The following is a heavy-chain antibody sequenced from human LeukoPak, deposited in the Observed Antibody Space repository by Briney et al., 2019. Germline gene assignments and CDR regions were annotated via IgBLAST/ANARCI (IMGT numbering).Heavy chain of an antibody. CDR2: MYYSGSS. V-gene: IGHV4-39*07. CDR3: ARDLRGGSGEFDY. CDR1: GGSISSSSYS. Sequence: SETLSLTCTDSGGSISSSSYSRGWIRQPPGKGLEWIGSMYYSGSSYYNPSLKSRVTMSVDTSANQFSLKLSSVTAADTAVYYCARDLRGGSGEFDYWGQGTLVTVSS. D-gene: IGHD3-10*01. J-gene: IGHJ4*02.